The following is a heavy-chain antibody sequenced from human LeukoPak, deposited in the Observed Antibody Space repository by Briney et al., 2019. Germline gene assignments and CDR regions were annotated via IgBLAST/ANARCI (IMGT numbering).Heavy chain of an antibody. CDR1: GDSLSGHC. D-gene: IGHD2-8*02. CDR3: ARGVDCTDFTFDI. J-gene: IGHJ3*02. Sequence: KSSETLSLTCTVSGDSLSGHCWSWIRQPPRKGLEWIGYVSYRGNTNYNPSLKSRVIISVDTSKNQFSLRLSSVTAADTAVYYCARGVDCTDFTFDIWGQGTMVTVSS. V-gene: IGHV4-59*11. CDR2: VSYRGNT.